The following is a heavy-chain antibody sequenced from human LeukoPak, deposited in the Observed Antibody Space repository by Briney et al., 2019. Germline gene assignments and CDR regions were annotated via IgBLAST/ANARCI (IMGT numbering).Heavy chain of an antibody. Sequence: PGGSLRLSCAASGFTFSSYEMNWVRQAPGKGLEWVSYISSSGSTIYYAGSVKGRFTISRDNAKNSLYLQMNSLRAEDTAVYYCARAYISWYDYWGQGTLVTVSS. CDR1: GFTFSSYE. CDR2: ISSSGSTI. D-gene: IGHD6-13*01. V-gene: IGHV3-48*03. J-gene: IGHJ4*02. CDR3: ARAYISWYDY.